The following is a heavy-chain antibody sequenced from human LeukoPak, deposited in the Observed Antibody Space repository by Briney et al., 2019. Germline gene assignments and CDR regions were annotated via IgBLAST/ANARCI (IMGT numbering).Heavy chain of an antibody. J-gene: IGHJ4*02. CDR1: GFTFSSYG. V-gene: IGHV3-30*02. Sequence: PGGSLRLSCVASGFTFSSYGMHWVRQAPGKGLEWVAFIRYDGSNKYYADSVKGRFTISRDNSKNTLYLQMNSLRAEDTAVYYCAKDKFEEYYFDYWGQGTLVTVSS. CDR3: AKDKFEEYYFDY. CDR2: IRYDGSNK. D-gene: IGHD3-10*01.